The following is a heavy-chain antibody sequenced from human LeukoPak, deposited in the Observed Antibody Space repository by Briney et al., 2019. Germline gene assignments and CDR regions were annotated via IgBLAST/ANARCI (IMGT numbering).Heavy chain of an antibody. CDR3: ARSHSLWSGAWYFDY. J-gene: IGHJ4*02. D-gene: IGHD3-3*01. V-gene: IGHV1-69*06. CDR1: GGTFSSYA. Sequence: ASVKVSCKASGGTFSSYAISWVRQAPGLGLEWMGGIIPIFGTANYAQKFQGRVTITADKSTSTAYMELSSLRSEDTAVYYCARSHSLWSGAWYFDYWGQGTLVTVSS. CDR2: IIPIFGTA.